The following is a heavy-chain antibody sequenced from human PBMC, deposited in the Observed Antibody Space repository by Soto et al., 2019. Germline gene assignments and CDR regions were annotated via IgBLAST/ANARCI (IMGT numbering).Heavy chain of an antibody. Sequence: QITLKQSGPTLVRPPQTLTLTCTFSGFSLTSGVGVGWIRQPPAKALEWLALIYWDDDKRYSPSLKNRLTITKDTSKDQVVLTMTNVGPVDTATYFCAHIDPEIVTVGGHGGFDYWGQGTLVTVSS. D-gene: IGHD5-12*01. CDR3: AHIDPEIVTVGGHGGFDY. V-gene: IGHV2-5*02. CDR1: GFSLTSGVG. J-gene: IGHJ4*02. CDR2: IYWDDDK.